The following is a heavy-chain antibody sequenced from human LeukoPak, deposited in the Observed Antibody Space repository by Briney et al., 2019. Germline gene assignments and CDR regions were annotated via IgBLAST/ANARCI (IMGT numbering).Heavy chain of an antibody. V-gene: IGHV3-23*01. Sequence: GGSLRLSCAASGFIFSSYAMTWVRQAPGKGLEWVSAITGSGGSTYYADSVKGRFTISRDNSKNTLYLQMNSLRAEDTAVYYCAKDQGFFDYWGQGTLVTVSS. CDR1: GFIFSSYA. J-gene: IGHJ4*02. CDR2: ITGSGGST. CDR3: AKDQGFFDY.